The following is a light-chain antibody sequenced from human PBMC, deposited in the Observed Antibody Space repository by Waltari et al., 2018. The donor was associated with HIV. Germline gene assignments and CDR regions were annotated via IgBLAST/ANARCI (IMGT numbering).Light chain of an antibody. J-gene: IGKJ2*01. CDR1: RSISTF. Sequence: EIQMTQSPSSLSASVGDRVTITCRASRSISTFLNWYQQKLGKAPKLLIYSASSLQSWVPSRFSGSGSGTDFTLTISSLQPEDSASYFCQQSYTFGQGTKLEI. V-gene: IGKV1-39*01. CDR2: SAS. CDR3: QQSYT.